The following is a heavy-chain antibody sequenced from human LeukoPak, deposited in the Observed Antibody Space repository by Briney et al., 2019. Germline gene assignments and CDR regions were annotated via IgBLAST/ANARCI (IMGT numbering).Heavy chain of an antibody. CDR1: GFTFSSYC. D-gene: IGHD3-10*01. CDR2: IKQGGSEK. J-gene: IGHJ4*02. Sequence: GGSLRLSCAASGFTFSSYCMSWVRQAPGKGLEWVANIKQGGSEKYYADSVKGRFTISRDNAKNSLYLQMNSLRAEDTAVYYCARTSDYGYFDYWGQGTLVTVSS. CDR3: ARTSDYGYFDY. V-gene: IGHV3-7*01.